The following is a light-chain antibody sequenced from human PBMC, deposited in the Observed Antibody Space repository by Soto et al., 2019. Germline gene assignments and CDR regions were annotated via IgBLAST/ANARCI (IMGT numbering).Light chain of an antibody. CDR2: KNN. V-gene: IGLV1-47*01. CDR3: ATWDDSLNSPL. Sequence: QSVLTQPPSASGTPGQRVTISCSGRSSNIGSNYVYWYQQFPGTAPKLLIYKNNERPSGVPDRFSGSKSGTSASLAISGLRSEDEADYYCATWDDSLNSPLFGGGTQRPS. J-gene: IGLJ2*01. CDR1: SSNIGSNY.